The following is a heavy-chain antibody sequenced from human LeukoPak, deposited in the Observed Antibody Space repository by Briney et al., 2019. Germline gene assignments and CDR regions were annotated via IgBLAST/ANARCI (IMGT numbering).Heavy chain of an antibody. CDR2: FDPEDGET. D-gene: IGHD2-21*02. CDR3: ATVAYCGGDRNY. Sequence: ASVKVSCKVSGYTLTELSMHWVRQAPGKGLEWMGGFDPEDGETIYAQKFQGRVTVTEDTSTDTAYMELSSLRSEDTAVYYCATVAYCGGDRNYWGQGTLVTVSS. V-gene: IGHV1-24*01. J-gene: IGHJ4*02. CDR1: GYTLTELS.